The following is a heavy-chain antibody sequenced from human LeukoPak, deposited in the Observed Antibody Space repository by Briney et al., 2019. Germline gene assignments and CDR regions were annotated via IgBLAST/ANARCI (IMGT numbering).Heavy chain of an antibody. J-gene: IGHJ6*02. CDR1: GYSFTSYW. Sequence: GEALQISFKGSGYSFTSYWIGWVRQMPGKGREWMGIIYSGDSDTRYSPSFQGQVTISADKSISTAYLQWSSLKASDTAMYYCARHRSRSSWLDYYYGMDVWGQGTTVTVSS. D-gene: IGHD6-13*01. V-gene: IGHV5-51*01. CDR2: IYSGDSDT. CDR3: ARHRSRSSWLDYYYGMDV.